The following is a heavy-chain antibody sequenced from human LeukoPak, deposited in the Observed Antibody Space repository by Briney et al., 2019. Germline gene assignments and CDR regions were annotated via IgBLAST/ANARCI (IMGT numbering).Heavy chain of an antibody. D-gene: IGHD3-16*01. V-gene: IGHV4-30-4*01. J-gene: IGHJ6*02. CDR3: ARAGGDYVGYYYGMDV. CDR2: IYYSGST. Sequence: TSETLSLTCTVSGGSISSGDYYWSWIRQPPGKGLEWIGYIYYSGSTYYNPSLKSRVTISVDTSKNQFSLKLSSVTAADTAVYYCARAGGDYVGYYYGMDVWGQGTTVTVSS. CDR1: GGSISSGDYY.